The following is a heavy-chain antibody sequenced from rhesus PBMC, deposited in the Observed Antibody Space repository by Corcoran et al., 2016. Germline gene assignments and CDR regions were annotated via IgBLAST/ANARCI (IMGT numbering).Heavy chain of an antibody. D-gene: IGHD3-3*01. CDR3: ARDEVTIFGLGRNYFDY. Sequence: QVQLQESGPGLVKPSETLSLTCAVSGGSISSNSWSWLRPPPGKGLEWIGYIYVSSGSTYYNPSLKSRVTLSTDTSKNQFSLKLSAGTAADTAVYYCARDEVTIFGLGRNYFDYWGQGVLVTVSS. CDR2: IYVSSGST. CDR1: GGSISSNS. V-gene: IGHV4-160*01. J-gene: IGHJ4*01.